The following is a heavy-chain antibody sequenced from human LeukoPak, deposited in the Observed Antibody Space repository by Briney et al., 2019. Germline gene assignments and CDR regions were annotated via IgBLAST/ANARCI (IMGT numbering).Heavy chain of an antibody. V-gene: IGHV4-39*07. CDR3: ARNGHYSLDY. J-gene: IGHJ4*02. CDR1: GGSIGSSSYY. D-gene: IGHD3-10*01. CDR2: IYYSGST. Sequence: SETLSLTCTVSGGSIGSSSYYWGWIRQPPGKGLNWIGSIYYSGSTYYNPSLKSRFTISVDTSKNQFSLKLSSVTAADTAVYYCARNGHYSLDYWGQGTQVTVSS.